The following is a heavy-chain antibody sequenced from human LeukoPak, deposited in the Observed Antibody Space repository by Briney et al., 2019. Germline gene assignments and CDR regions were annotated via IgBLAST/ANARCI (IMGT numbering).Heavy chain of an antibody. D-gene: IGHD5-18*01. J-gene: IGHJ4*02. Sequence: PGGSLRLSCAASGFTFTTFWMSWVRQAPGKGLEWLANIKEDGSEKYYLDPVRGRITVSRDNAKNSLNLQIDSLGVEDTAVYYCARGVRGQLYYFDYWGPGTLVTVSS. V-gene: IGHV3-7*01. CDR1: GFTFTTFW. CDR3: ARGVRGQLYYFDY. CDR2: IKEDGSEK.